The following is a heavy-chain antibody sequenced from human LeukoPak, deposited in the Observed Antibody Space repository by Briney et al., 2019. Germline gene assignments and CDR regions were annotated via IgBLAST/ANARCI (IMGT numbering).Heavy chain of an antibody. Sequence: GRSLRLSCAASGFTFSSYAMHWVRQAPGKGLGWVAVISYDGSNKYYADSVKGRFTISRDNSKNTLYLQMNSLRAEDTAVYYCARVGIVATIRGAFDIWGQGTMVTVAS. J-gene: IGHJ3*02. CDR3: ARVGIVATIRGAFDI. CDR2: ISYDGSNK. V-gene: IGHV3-30*04. CDR1: GFTFSSYA. D-gene: IGHD5-12*01.